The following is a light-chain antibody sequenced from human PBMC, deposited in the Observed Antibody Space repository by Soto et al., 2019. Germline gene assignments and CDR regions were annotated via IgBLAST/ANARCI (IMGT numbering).Light chain of an antibody. CDR1: QTVSGSY. Sequence: ENVLTQSPGTLSLSPGERATLSCRASQTVSGSYVAWYQQKPGQTPRLLIYGASSRATGIPDRFSGSGSGTDFTLTMSRLEPEDFAVYNCQQYGDSPLTLGGGTKVDI. J-gene: IGKJ4*01. CDR2: GAS. CDR3: QQYGDSPLT. V-gene: IGKV3-20*01.